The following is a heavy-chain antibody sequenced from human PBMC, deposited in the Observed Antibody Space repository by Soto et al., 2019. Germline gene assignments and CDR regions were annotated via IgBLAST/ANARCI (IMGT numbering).Heavy chain of an antibody. D-gene: IGHD6-6*01. CDR3: ARTRSFTLGFYYDGMDV. CDR1: GYSFASYW. V-gene: IGHV5-51*01. J-gene: IGHJ6*02. Sequence: PXDSLTISLQGSGYSFASYWIGLVRQMPGKDLEWMGIIYPGDSDTRYSPSFQGQVTISADKSLRTAYLQWTSLKASDTALYYCARTRSFTLGFYYDGMDVWGQGTTVTVSS. CDR2: IYPGDSDT.